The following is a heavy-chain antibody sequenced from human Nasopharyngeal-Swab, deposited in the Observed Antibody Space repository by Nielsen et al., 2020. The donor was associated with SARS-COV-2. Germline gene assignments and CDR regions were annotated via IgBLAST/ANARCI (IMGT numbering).Heavy chain of an antibody. CDR1: GFTFSSYG. Sequence: GGSLRLSCAASGFTFSSYGMHWVRQAPGKGLEGVAVVWYDGINRYYADSVKGRFTISRDNSKNTLYLQMNSLRAEDTAVYYCARGDTNGANDAFDIWGQGTMVTVSS. J-gene: IGHJ3*02. D-gene: IGHD2-8*01. CDR2: VWYDGINR. CDR3: ARGDTNGANDAFDI. V-gene: IGHV3-33*01.